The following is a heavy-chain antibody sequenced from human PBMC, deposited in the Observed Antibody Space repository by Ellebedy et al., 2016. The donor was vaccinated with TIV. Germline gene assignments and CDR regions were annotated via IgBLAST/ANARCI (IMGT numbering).Heavy chain of an antibody. D-gene: IGHD3-22*01. V-gene: IGHV3-23*01. J-gene: IGHJ4*02. CDR2: ISGAGDNT. CDR3: AKGTSSGFNYDRVGFEY. CDR1: GFTFSSFA. Sequence: GESLKISCAASGFTFSSFAMHWVRQAPGKGLEWLSGISGAGDNTYDADSVKGRFTITRDNSKNTLYLQMDRLRAEDTAVYYCAKGTSSGFNYDRVGFEYWGQGTLVTVSS.